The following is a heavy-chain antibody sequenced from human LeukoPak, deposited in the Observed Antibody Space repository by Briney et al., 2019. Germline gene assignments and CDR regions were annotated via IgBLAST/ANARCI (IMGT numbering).Heavy chain of an antibody. V-gene: IGHV3-53*01. CDR1: GGSISSYY. D-gene: IGHD5-18*01. Sequence: ETLSLTCTVSGGSISSYYWSWIRQPPGKGLEWVSVIYSGGSTFYADSVKGRFSISRDNSKNTLYLQMNSLRAEDTAVYYCASARGSNYGSLGDWGQGTLVTVSS. J-gene: IGHJ4*02. CDR2: IYSGGST. CDR3: ASARGSNYGSLGD.